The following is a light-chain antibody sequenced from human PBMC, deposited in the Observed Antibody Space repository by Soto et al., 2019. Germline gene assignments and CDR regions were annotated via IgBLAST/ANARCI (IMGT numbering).Light chain of an antibody. J-gene: IGKJ1*01. CDR2: RAS. CDR3: LQYHNLWA. V-gene: IGKV3-15*01. Sequence: EILMTQSPATVSVSPGESATLSCRASQNIYYNVAWYQHRPGQAPRLLIYRASTRAPGVPARFSGSGSGTEFTLTISSLQPEDFTVYSWLQYHNLWAFGQGTKVEI. CDR1: QNIYYN.